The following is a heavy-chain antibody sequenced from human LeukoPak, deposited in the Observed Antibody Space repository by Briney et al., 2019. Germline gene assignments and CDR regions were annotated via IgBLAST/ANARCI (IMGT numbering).Heavy chain of an antibody. CDR2: ISSSSSYI. J-gene: IGHJ4*02. Sequence: GGSLRLSCAASGFTVSNNYMSWVRQAPGKGLEWVSSISSSSSYIYYADSVKGRFTISRDNAKNSLYLQMNSLRAEDTAVYYCARDQELLLRHWGQGTLVTVSS. CDR3: ARDQELLLRH. CDR1: GFTVSNNY. V-gene: IGHV3-21*01. D-gene: IGHD1-26*01.